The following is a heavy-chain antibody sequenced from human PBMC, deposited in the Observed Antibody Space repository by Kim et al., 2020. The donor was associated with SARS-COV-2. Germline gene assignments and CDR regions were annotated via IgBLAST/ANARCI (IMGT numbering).Heavy chain of an antibody. D-gene: IGHD6-13*01. V-gene: IGHV3-9*01. Sequence: GGSLRLSCAASGFTFDDYAMHWVRQAPGKGLEWVSGISWNSGSIGYADSVKGRFTISRDNAKNSLYLQMNSLRAEDTALYYCAKDSRGPFNIAAPGTTSGWYFDLWGRGTLVTVSS. CDR1: GFTFDDYA. CDR3: AKDSRGPFNIAAPGTTSGWYFDL. CDR2: ISWNSGSI. J-gene: IGHJ2*01.